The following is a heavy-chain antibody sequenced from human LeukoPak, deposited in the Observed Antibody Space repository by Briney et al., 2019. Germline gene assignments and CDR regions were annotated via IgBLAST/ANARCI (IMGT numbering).Heavy chain of an antibody. V-gene: IGHV4-4*07. D-gene: IGHD6-13*01. CDR3: ASLGYRRDFDY. Sequence: AETLPLTCTVSGGTNNSYYRSWIRQPAGKGLEWIGRIYTSGSTNYNLSLKSRVTMSVDTSKNQFSLKLSSVTAADTAVYYCASLGYRRDFDYWG. CDR1: GGTNNSYY. J-gene: IGHJ4*01. CDR2: IYTSGST.